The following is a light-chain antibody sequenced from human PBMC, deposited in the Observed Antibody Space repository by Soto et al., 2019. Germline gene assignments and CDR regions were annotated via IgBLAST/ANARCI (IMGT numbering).Light chain of an antibody. Sequence: QSALTQPASVSGSPGQSITISCTGTSSDVGAHNFVSWHQQHPGKAPKLMIYEVSNRPSGVSDRFSGSKSGNTASLTISGLQAQDEADYYCNSYTNTAARVFGTGTQVTVL. J-gene: IGLJ1*01. CDR3: NSYTNTAARV. V-gene: IGLV2-14*01. CDR2: EVS. CDR1: SSDVGAHNF.